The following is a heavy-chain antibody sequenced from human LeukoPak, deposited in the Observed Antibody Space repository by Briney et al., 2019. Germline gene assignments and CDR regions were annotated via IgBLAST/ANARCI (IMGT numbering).Heavy chain of an antibody. D-gene: IGHD4-23*01. CDR2: ISYSEST. Sequence: SETLSLTCTVSGGSVSSYFWSWVRQPPGKGLEWIGYISYSESTNYNPSLKSRVTISLDTSKNQFSLKLSSVTAADTAVYYCAREEAWVIDNWGRGTLVTVSS. CDR1: GGSVSSYF. CDR3: AREEAWVIDN. J-gene: IGHJ4*02. V-gene: IGHV4-59*02.